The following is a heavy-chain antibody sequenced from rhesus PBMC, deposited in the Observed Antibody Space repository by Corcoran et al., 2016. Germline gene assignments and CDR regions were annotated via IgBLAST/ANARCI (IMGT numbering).Heavy chain of an antibody. J-gene: IGHJ4*01. Sequence: QLQLQESGPGLVKPSETLSVTCAVSGGSISSSYWSWIRQAPGKGLAWIWYIYGSGSSTNYNPPLKSRVTLSVDTSKNQLSLKLSSVTTADTAVYYCARDVAAAGTGSPYWGQGVLVTVSS. CDR2: IYGSGSST. V-gene: IGHV4-169*02. CDR3: ARDVAAAGTGSPY. CDR1: GGSISSSY. D-gene: IGHD6-25*01.